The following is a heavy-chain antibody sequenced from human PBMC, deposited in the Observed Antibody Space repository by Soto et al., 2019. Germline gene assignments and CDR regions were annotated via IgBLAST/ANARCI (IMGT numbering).Heavy chain of an antibody. CDR3: ARVVGYCSSTSCPVIAAAGYFDY. CDR1: GLTFSRAD. Sequence: PGGSLRLSCVVSGLTFSRADLSWVRQPPGKGLEWVSASGGSDLSTHYVDSVKGRFTISRDSSKNTLYLQMNSLWAEDTAVYYCARVVGYCSSTSCPVIAAAGYFDYWGQGTLVTVSS. D-gene: IGHD2-2*01. CDR2: SGGSDLST. V-gene: IGHV3-23*01. J-gene: IGHJ4*02.